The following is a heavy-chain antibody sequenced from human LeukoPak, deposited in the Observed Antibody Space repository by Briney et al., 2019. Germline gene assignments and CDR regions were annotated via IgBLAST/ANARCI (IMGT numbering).Heavy chain of an antibody. D-gene: IGHD4-23*01. Sequence: PSETLSLTCTVSGGSISSSSYYWGWIRQPPGKGLEWIGEINHSGSTNYNPSLKSRVTISVDTSKNQFSLKLSSVTAADTAVYYCARGPFVGNSVYLDYWGQGTLVTVSS. CDR1: GGSISSSSYY. J-gene: IGHJ4*02. CDR3: ARGPFVGNSVYLDY. V-gene: IGHV4-39*07. CDR2: INHSGST.